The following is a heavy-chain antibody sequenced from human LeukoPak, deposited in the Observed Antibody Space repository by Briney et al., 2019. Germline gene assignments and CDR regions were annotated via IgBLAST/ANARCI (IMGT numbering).Heavy chain of an antibody. J-gene: IGHJ4*02. CDR3: ARDVGYCSGGSCYSDY. D-gene: IGHD2-15*01. Sequence: GESLKISCKASGYRFTTYWIGWVRQMPGKGLEWMGIIYPSDSDTRYSPSFQGQVTISVDKSISTAYLQWNSLKASDTAMYYCARDVGYCSGGSCYSDYWGQGTLVTVSS. CDR2: IYPSDSDT. CDR1: GYRFTTYW. V-gene: IGHV5-51*01.